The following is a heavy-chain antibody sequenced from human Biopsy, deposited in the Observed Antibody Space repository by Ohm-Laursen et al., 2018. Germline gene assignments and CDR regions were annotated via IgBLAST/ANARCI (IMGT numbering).Heavy chain of an antibody. CDR1: GGSIISYY. V-gene: IGHV4-59*01. J-gene: IGHJ5*02. CDR3: ARTPRDSFWSGSYKRGLWFDP. Sequence: GPLSLTCSVSGGSIISYYWTWIRQPPGKGLEWIGHVYNGGITNYNPSLKSRVTISKDTSKNQFSLQVNSVTAADTAVYYCARTPRDSFWSGSYKRGLWFDPWGQGTLVIVSS. D-gene: IGHD3-3*01. CDR2: VYNGGIT.